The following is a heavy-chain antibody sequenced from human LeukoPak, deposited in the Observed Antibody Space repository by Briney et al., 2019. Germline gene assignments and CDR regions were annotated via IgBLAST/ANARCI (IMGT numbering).Heavy chain of an antibody. D-gene: IGHD3-22*01. V-gene: IGHV1-69*13. CDR1: GGTFSSYA. CDR3: VRDGSYYDNSGYYYLY. CDR2: ITPMFGTA. Sequence: ASVKVSCKASGGTFSSYAISWVRQAPGQGLEWMGGITPMFGTANYVQKFQGRVTITADESTSTAYMELSSLRSEDTAVYYCVRDGSYYDNSGYYYLYWGQGTLVTVSS. J-gene: IGHJ4*02.